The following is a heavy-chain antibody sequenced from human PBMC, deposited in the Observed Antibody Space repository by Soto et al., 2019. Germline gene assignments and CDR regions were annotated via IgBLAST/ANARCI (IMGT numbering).Heavy chain of an antibody. CDR1: GFTFSSYG. CDR3: AKDSPVGVPLMRDLHD. J-gene: IGHJ1*01. V-gene: IGHV3-23*01. D-gene: IGHD2-8*01. Sequence: GGSLRLSCAASGFTFSSYGMSWVRQAPGKGLERVSVISGSGGSTYYADSVKGRFTLSRDNSKNTVYLQMNSLRAEDTAVYYCAKDSPVGVPLMRDLHDWGQGTLVTVSS. CDR2: ISGSGGST.